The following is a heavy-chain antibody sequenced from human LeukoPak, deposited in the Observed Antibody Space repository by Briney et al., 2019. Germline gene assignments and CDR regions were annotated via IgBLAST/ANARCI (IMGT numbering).Heavy chain of an antibody. CDR2: IRTDGNNA. V-gene: IGHV3-74*01. CDR3: ARDSVSSVYYYYGMDV. J-gene: IGHJ6*02. Sequence: GGSLRLSCAASGFTFSSYWMHWVRQAPGKGLVWVSHIRTDGNNAIYADSVKGRFTISRDNSKNTLYLQMNSLRAEDTAVYYCARDSVSSVYYYYGMDVWGQGTTVTVSS. CDR1: GFTFSSYW.